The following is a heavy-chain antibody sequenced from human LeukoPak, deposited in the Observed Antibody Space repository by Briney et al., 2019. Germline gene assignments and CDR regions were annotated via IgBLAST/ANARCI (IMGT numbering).Heavy chain of an antibody. Sequence: ASVKVSCKASGYTFTSYGISWVRQAPGQGPEWMGWISAYNGNTNYAQKLQGRVTLTTDTSTSTAYMEVRSLTSDDTAVYYCARGLRIGFLEYWGQGTLVTVSS. CDR1: GYTFTSYG. D-gene: IGHD5/OR15-5a*01. CDR3: ARGLRIGFLEY. J-gene: IGHJ4*02. V-gene: IGHV1-18*01. CDR2: ISAYNGNT.